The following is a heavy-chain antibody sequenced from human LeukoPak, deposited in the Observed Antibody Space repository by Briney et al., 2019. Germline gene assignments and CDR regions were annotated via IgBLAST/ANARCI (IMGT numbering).Heavy chain of an antibody. Sequence: SETLSLTCTVSGGSISSSGYYWGWIRQPPGKGLEWIGSIYYSGSTYYNPSLKGRVTISVDTSKNQFSLKLSSVTAADTAVYYCARYYYGSGSTYFDYWGQGTLVTVSS. D-gene: IGHD3-10*01. CDR3: ARYYYGSGSTYFDY. J-gene: IGHJ4*02. CDR2: IYYSGST. V-gene: IGHV4-39*01. CDR1: GGSISSSGYY.